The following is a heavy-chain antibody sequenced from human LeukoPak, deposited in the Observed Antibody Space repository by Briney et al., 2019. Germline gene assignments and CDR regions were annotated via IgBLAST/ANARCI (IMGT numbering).Heavy chain of an antibody. J-gene: IGHJ5*02. CDR3: AKSLVVVPAAPFNWFDP. D-gene: IGHD2-2*01. Sequence: GASVKVSCKASGYTFTGYYMHWVRQAPGQGLEWMGWINPNSGGTNYAQKFQGRVTMTRDTSISTAYMELSRLRSDDTAVYYCAKSLVVVPAAPFNWFDPWGQGTLVTVSS. CDR2: INPNSGGT. CDR1: GYTFTGYY. V-gene: IGHV1-2*02.